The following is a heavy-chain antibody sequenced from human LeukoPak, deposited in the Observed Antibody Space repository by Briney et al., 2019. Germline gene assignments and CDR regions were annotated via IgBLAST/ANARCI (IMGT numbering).Heavy chain of an antibody. J-gene: IGHJ4*02. CDR3: ARDRGSYPYYFDY. D-gene: IGHD1-26*01. CDR2: ISSNGGST. Sequence: PGGSLRLSCAASGFTFSNYAMHWVRQAPGKGLEYVSAISSNGGSTYYANSVKGRFTISKDNSKNTLYLQMGSLRTEDMAIYYCARDRGSYPYYFDYWGQGTLVTVSS. V-gene: IGHV3-64*01. CDR1: GFTFSNYA.